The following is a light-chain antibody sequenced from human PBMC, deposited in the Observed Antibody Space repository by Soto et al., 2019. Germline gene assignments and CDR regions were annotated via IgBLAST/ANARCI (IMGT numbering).Light chain of an antibody. V-gene: IGKV3-20*01. Sequence: EIVLTQSPGTLSLSPGERATHSCRASQSVSSSYLVWYQQKPGQAPRLLIYGASSRATGIPDRFSGSGSGTDFTLTISRLEPEDFAVYFCQQYDSSPWTFGQGTKVEIK. CDR1: QSVSSSY. J-gene: IGKJ1*01. CDR2: GAS. CDR3: QQYDSSPWT.